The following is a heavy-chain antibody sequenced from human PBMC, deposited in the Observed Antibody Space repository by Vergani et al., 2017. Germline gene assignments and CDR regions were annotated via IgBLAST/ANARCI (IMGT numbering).Heavy chain of an antibody. J-gene: IGHJ6*02. CDR3: AKANPRNSGYDYRYYYHAMDV. D-gene: IGHD5-12*01. CDR2: ISGSGGST. CDR1: GFTFNHYA. Sequence: EVQLLESGGDLVQPGGSLRLSCAASGFTFNHYAMNWVRQAPGKGLEWVSGISGSGGSTYYAGSVKGRFTISRDSSKNTLYLQMNSLRAGDTAVYYCAKANPRNSGYDYRYYYHAMDVWGQGTTVTVSS. V-gene: IGHV3-23*01.